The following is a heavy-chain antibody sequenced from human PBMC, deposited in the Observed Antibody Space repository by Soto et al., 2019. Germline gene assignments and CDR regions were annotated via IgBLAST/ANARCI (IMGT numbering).Heavy chain of an antibody. CDR2: IYWNDEK. D-gene: IGHD1-20*01. V-gene: IGHV2-5*01. CDR1: GLSLPSAGGS. Sequence: SGPTLVKPTQTLTLTCTFSGLSLPSAGGSVAWIRQPPGKALEWLAIIYWNDEKLYIPSLKSRLTITKDTSKNQVVLTLTNMEAVDTATYFCARSPYIWNDDGRSNWFDPWGQGILVTVSS. J-gene: IGHJ5*02. CDR3: ARSPYIWNDDGRSNWFDP.